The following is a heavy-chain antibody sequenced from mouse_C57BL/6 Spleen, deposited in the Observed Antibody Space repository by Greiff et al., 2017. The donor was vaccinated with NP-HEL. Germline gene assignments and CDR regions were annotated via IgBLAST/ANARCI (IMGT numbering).Heavy chain of an antibody. CDR3: AREDSSGYAY. J-gene: IGHJ3*01. D-gene: IGHD3-2*02. CDR2: IHPNSGST. V-gene: IGHV1-64*01. CDR1: GYTFTSYW. Sequence: QVQLKQPGAELVKPGASVKLSCKASGYTFTSYWMHWVKQRPGQGLEWIGMIHPNSGSTNYNEKFKSKATLTVDKSSSTAYMQLSSLTSEDSAVYYCAREDSSGYAYWGQGTLVTVSA.